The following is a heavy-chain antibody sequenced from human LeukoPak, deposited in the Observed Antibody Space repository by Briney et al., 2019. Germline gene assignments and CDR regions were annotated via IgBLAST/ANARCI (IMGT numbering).Heavy chain of an antibody. CDR1: GYTFTSYY. V-gene: IGHV1-46*01. CDR3: ARTRPTSNYYDSSGTTYYFDY. J-gene: IGHJ4*02. Sequence: WASVKVSCKASGYTFTSYYMHWVRQAPGQGLEWMGIINPSGGSTSYAQKFQGRVTMTRDTSTSTVYMELSSLRPEDTAVYYCARTRPTSNYYDSSGTTYYFDYWGQGTLVTVSS. D-gene: IGHD3-22*01. CDR2: INPSGGST.